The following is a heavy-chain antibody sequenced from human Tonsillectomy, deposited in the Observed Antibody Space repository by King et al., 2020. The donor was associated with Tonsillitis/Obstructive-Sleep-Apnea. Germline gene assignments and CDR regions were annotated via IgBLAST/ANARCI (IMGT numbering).Heavy chain of an antibody. J-gene: IGHJ6*03. D-gene: IGHD5-18*01. Sequence: VQLVESGGGLVRPGESLRLSCVASGFTLSVYSMNWVRQAPGKGLEWVSSISSSSTYMYCADSVKGRFTISRDNAKNSLYLEMNSLRAEDTAVYYCARDGFSGSYFYDMDVWGKGTTVTVSS. CDR1: GFTLSVYS. CDR3: ARDGFSGSYFYDMDV. CDR2: ISSSSTYM. V-gene: IGHV3-21*01.